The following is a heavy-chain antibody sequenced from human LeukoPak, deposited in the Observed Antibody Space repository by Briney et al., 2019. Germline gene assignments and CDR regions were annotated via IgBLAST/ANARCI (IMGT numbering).Heavy chain of an antibody. D-gene: IGHD3-9*01. Sequence: SETLSLTCTVSGGSISSYYWSWIRQPAGKGLEWIGRIYTSGGTNYNPSLKSRVTMSVDTSKNQFSLKLSSVTAADTAVYYCARERYYDTLTGVYDAFDIWGQGTMVTVSS. CDR3: ARERYYDTLTGVYDAFDI. CDR2: IYTSGGT. V-gene: IGHV4-4*07. J-gene: IGHJ3*02. CDR1: GGSISSYY.